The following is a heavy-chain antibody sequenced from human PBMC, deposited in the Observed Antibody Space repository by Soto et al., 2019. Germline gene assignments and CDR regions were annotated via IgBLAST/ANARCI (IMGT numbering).Heavy chain of an antibody. Sequence: ASVKVSCKASGYTFTGYYMHWVRQAPGQGLEWMGWINPNSGGTNYAQKFQGRVTMTRDTSISTAYMELSRLRSDDTAVYYCASWAVAYYYDSPLDPWGQGTLVTVSS. D-gene: IGHD3-22*01. CDR3: ASWAVAYYYDSPLDP. J-gene: IGHJ5*02. V-gene: IGHV1-2*02. CDR2: INPNSGGT. CDR1: GYTFTGYY.